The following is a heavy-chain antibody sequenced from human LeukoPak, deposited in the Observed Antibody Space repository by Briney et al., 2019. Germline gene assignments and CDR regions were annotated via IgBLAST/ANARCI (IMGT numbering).Heavy chain of an antibody. CDR2: MNPNSGNT. V-gene: IGHV1-8*01. CDR3: ARGRRYCSSTSCSRRVYYYYYMDV. D-gene: IGHD2-2*01. J-gene: IGHJ6*03. Sequence: GASVKVSCKASGYTFTSYDINWVRQATGQGLEWMGWMNPNSGNTGYAQKIQGRVTMTRNTSISTAYMELSSLRSEDTAVYYCARGRRYCSSTSCSRRVYYYYYMDVWGKGTTVTVSS. CDR1: GYTFTSYD.